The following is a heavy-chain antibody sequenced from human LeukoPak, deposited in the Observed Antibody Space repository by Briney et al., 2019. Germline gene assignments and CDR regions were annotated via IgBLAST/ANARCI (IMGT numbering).Heavy chain of an antibody. Sequence: SETLSLTCTVSGGSIYSSNSYWAWIRQPPGKGLEWIGSIFYGGSTFYNPSLKRRVTISVDTSKNQFSLKLSSVTAADTAVFYCGVGSGYDNYWGQGTLVTVSS. CDR3: GVGSGYDNY. CDR1: GGSIYSSNSY. J-gene: IGHJ4*02. V-gene: IGHV4-39*07. D-gene: IGHD5-12*01. CDR2: IFYGGST.